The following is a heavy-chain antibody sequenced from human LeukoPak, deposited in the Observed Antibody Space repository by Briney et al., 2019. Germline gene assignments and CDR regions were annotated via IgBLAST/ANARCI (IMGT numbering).Heavy chain of an antibody. CDR2: ISGSGGST. CDR1: GFTFSSYA. CDR3: AKDVYYYDSSGSNAFDI. D-gene: IGHD3-22*01. V-gene: IGHV3-23*01. J-gene: IGHJ3*02. Sequence: GGSLRLSCAASGFTFSSYAMSWVRQAPRKGLEWVSAISGSGGSTYYADSVKGRFTISRDNSKNTLYLQMNSLRAEDTAVYYCAKDVYYYDSSGSNAFDIWGQGTMVTVSS.